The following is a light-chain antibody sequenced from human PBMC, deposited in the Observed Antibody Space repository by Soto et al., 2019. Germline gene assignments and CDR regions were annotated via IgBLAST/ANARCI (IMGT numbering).Light chain of an antibody. CDR2: VAS. CDR3: QQYSSGQFT. J-gene: IGKJ3*01. Sequence: EIVLTQSPATLSVFPGEKATLSCGASQSVSNNLAWYHQKPGQAPRPLIYVASTRATGVPARFSGSGSGTEFTLTISSLQSEDYQIYYCQQYSSGQFTVGHGTTVDIK. CDR1: QSVSNN. V-gene: IGKV3-15*01.